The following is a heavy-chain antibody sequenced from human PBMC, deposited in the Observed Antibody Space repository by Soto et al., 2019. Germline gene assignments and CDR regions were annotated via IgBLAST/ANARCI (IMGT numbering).Heavy chain of an antibody. CDR3: ARGHEYGGNSDAFDI. Sequence: PGKVCCRASGRTFSTSSINRLRQAPGQRPEWMGNILPVFGTADYAQKFRDRVTITADKSTNTAYMELRSLFSEDAAVYYCARGHEYGGNSDAFDIWGQGTVVTVSS. D-gene: IGHD4-17*01. V-gene: IGHV1-69*06. CDR2: ILPVFGTA. J-gene: IGHJ3*02. CDR1: GRTFSTSS.